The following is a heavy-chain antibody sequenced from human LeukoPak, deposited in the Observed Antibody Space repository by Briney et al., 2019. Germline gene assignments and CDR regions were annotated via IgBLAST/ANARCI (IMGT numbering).Heavy chain of an antibody. CDR2: INYIGSA. V-gene: IGHV4-34*01. CDR1: GGSFRNAY. D-gene: IGHD6-19*01. Sequence: SETLSLTCAVYGGSFRNAYWNWIRQPPGKGLEWIGGINYIGSADYNPSLKSRVTISVDASKNQFSLKVNSVTAADTAVYYCARRPADHFDSWGQGTLVTVSS. J-gene: IGHJ4*02. CDR3: ARRPADHFDS.